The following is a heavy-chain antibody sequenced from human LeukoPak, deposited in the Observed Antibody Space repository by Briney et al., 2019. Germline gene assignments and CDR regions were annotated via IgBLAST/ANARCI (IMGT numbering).Heavy chain of an antibody. Sequence: SETLSLTCTVSGGSISSYYWGWVRQPPGKGLEWIGSISYSGTTYYNPSLKSRVTISVDTSKSQFSLDLTSVTAADTSIYYCARHDYDYTNYNWFDPWGQGILVTVSS. D-gene: IGHD4-11*01. CDR1: GGSISSYY. CDR2: ISYSGTT. V-gene: IGHV4-39*01. J-gene: IGHJ5*02. CDR3: ARHDYDYTNYNWFDP.